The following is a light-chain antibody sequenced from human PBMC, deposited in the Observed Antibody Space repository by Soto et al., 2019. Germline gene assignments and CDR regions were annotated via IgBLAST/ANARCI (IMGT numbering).Light chain of an antibody. J-gene: IGKJ1*01. CDR3: QQSYSTPRT. CDR1: QSISSY. V-gene: IGKV1-39*01. Sequence: DIQMTQSPSSLSASVGDRVTITCRASQSISSYLNWYQQKPGKAPKLLIYAASSLQSGVPSRFSGSGSGTDFTLTSSSLQPEDFANYYCQQSYSTPRTFGQGTKVEIK. CDR2: AAS.